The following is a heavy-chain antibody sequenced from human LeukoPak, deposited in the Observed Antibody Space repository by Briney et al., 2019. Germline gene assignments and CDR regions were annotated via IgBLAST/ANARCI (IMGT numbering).Heavy chain of an antibody. CDR2: ITGSSSTM. V-gene: IGHV3-48*01. CDR3: ARKSGSSGYPFDY. D-gene: IGHD3-22*01. J-gene: IGHJ4*02. CDR1: GFTFSSAA. Sequence: PGGSLRLSCAASGFTFSSAALTWVRQAPGKGLEWVSYITGSSSTMYYADAVKGRFAISRDNAKNSLYLQMNSLRAEDTAVYYCARKSGSSGYPFDYWGQGTLVTVSS.